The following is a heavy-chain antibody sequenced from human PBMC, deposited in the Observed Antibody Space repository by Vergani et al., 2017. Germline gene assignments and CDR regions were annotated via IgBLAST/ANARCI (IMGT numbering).Heavy chain of an antibody. CDR1: GGSISSYY. CDR2: IYYSGST. J-gene: IGHJ2*01. V-gene: IGHV4-59*01. D-gene: IGHD1-26*01. Sequence: QVQLQESGPGLVKPSETLSLTCTVSGGSISSYYWSWIRQPPGKGLEWIGYIYYSGSTNYNPSLKSRVTISVDTSKNQFSLKLSSVTAADTAVYYCARVSGGTDWYFDLWGRGTLVTVSS. CDR3: ARVSGGTDWYFDL.